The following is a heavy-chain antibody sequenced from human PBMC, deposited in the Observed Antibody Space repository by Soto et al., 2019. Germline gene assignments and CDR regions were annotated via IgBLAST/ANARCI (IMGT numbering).Heavy chain of an antibody. J-gene: IGHJ5*02. CDR1: GVYMGTYY. V-gene: IGHV4-59*01. Sequence: SETLSLTCTVSGVYMGTYYLNWIRQPPGKPLEWIGYVDYTGSTNYNPSLKSRVTISVDTSNQFSLSLTSVTAADTAVYYCARDHDSSGYVWFDPWGHGTLVTVSS. CDR3: ARDHDSSGYVWFDP. CDR2: VDYTGST. D-gene: IGHD3-22*01.